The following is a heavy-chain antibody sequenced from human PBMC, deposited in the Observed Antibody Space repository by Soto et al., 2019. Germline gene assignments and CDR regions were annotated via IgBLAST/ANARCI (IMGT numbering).Heavy chain of an antibody. CDR2: IYHSGST. CDR3: ARDSGNYGNYYYYGMDV. D-gene: IGHD1-7*01. Sequence: SETLSLTCAVSGYSISSGYYWGWIRQPPGKGLDWIGSIYHSGSTYYNPSLKSRVTISVDTSKNQFSLKLSYVTAADTAVYYCARDSGNYGNYYYYGMDVWGQGTTVTVSS. J-gene: IGHJ6*02. CDR1: GYSISSGYY. V-gene: IGHV4-38-2*02.